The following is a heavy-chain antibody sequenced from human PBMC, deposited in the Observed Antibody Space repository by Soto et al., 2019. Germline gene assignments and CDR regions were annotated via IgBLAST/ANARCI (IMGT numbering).Heavy chain of an antibody. D-gene: IGHD3-22*01. J-gene: IGHJ4*02. CDR2: IYYSGST. CDR1: GGSISSYY. CDR3: ARSETYYYDSSGYYYVHYFDY. V-gene: IGHV4-59*01. Sequence: PSETLSLTCTVSGGSISSYYWSWIRQPPGKGLEWIGYIYYSGSTNYNPSLKSRVTISVDTSKNQFSLKLSSVTAADTAVYYCARSETYYYDSSGYYYVHYFDYWGQGTLVTVSS.